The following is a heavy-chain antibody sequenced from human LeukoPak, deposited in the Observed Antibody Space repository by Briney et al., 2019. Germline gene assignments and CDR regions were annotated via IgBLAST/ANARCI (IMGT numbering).Heavy chain of an antibody. CDR2: ISGRSDAT. Sequence: GSLRLSCVASGFTFRNYAMSWVRQAPGKGLEWVSAISGRSDATYYADSVKGRFTISRDSSRNTLFLQMNSLRADDTAVYYCAKWGDYDVLTGYYDPDYWGQGTLVTVSS. J-gene: IGHJ4*02. D-gene: IGHD3-9*01. V-gene: IGHV3-23*01. CDR3: AKWGDYDVLTGYYDPDY. CDR1: GFTFRNYA.